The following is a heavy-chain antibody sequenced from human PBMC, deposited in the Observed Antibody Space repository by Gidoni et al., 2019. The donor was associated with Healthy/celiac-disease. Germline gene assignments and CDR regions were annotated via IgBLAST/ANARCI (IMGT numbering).Heavy chain of an antibody. CDR2: INHSGRT. CDR3: ARGPYSSSWLNWFDP. Sequence: QVQLQQWGAGLLKPSETLSLTCAVYGGSFSGYYWSWIRQPPGKGLEWIGEINHSGRTTYNPSLKSRVTISVDTPKNQFSLKLSSVTAADTAVYYCARGPYSSSWLNWFDPWGQGTLVTVSS. CDR1: GGSFSGYY. V-gene: IGHV4-34*01. D-gene: IGHD6-13*01. J-gene: IGHJ5*02.